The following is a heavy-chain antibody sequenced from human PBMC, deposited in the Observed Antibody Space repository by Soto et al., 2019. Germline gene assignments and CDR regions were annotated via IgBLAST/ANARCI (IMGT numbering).Heavy chain of an antibody. Sequence: QVHLVQSGAEVKKPGASVKVSCKASGYTFTSYGITWVRQAPGQGLEWMGWISAHNGNTDYAQKLQARVSVTRDPSTSTAYMELRNLISDATAVYYCAGGRYGDYWGQGALVTVSS. V-gene: IGHV1-18*01. CDR3: AGGRYGDY. CDR2: ISAHNGNT. D-gene: IGHD1-1*01. CDR1: GYTFTSYG. J-gene: IGHJ4*02.